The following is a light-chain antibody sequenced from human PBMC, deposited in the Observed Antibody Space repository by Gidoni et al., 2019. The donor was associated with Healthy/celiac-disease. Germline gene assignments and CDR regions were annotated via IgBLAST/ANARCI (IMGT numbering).Light chain of an antibody. CDR1: QSVSSN. V-gene: IGKV3-15*01. CDR2: GES. J-gene: IGKJ1*01. CDR3: QQYNNWPTWT. Sequence: EIVMTQSPATLSVSPGEGATLSVRASQSVSSNLAWYQQKPRQAPRLLIYGESTRATGIPARFSGSGSGTEFTLTISSLQSEDFAVYYCQQYNNWPTWTFGQGTKVEIK.